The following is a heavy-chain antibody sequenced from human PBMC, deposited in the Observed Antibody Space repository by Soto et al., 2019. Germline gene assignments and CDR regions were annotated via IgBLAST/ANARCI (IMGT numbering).Heavy chain of an antibody. V-gene: IGHV3-11*01. D-gene: IGHD3-22*01. J-gene: IGHJ4*02. CDR3: AKYLLYYYDSSGYPY. Sequence: LRLSCAASGFTFSDYYMSWIRQAPGKGLEWVSYISSSGSTIYYADSVKGRFTISRDNAKNSLYLQMNSLRAEDTAVYYCAKYLLYYYDSSGYPYWGQGTLVTVSS. CDR1: GFTFSDYY. CDR2: ISSSGSTI.